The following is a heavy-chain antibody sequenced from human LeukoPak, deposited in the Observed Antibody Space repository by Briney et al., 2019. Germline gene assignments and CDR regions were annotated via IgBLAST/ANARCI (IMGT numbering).Heavy chain of an antibody. CDR2: IYYSGST. CDR3: ARMVRGVRSWFDP. J-gene: IGHJ5*02. Sequence: SETLSLTCTVSGGSISSYYWSWIRQPPGKGLEWIGYIYYSGSTNYNPSLKSRVTISVDTSKNQFSLKLNSVTAADTAVYYCARMVRGVRSWFDPWGQGTLVTVSS. CDR1: GGSISSYY. V-gene: IGHV4-59*08. D-gene: IGHD3-10*01.